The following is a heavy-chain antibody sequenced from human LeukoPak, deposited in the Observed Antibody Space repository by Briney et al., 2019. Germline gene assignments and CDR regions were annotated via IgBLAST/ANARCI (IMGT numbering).Heavy chain of an antibody. CDR2: IRYDGSNK. J-gene: IGHJ4*02. CDR3: AKWESSGWYLDY. Sequence: GGSLKLSCAASGFTFSTYDLHWVRQAPGKGLEWVAFIRYDGSNKYYADSVKGRFTISRDNSKNTLYLQMNSLRADDTAVYYCAKWESSGWYLDYWDQGTLVTVSS. V-gene: IGHV3-30*02. D-gene: IGHD6-19*01. CDR1: GFTFSTYD.